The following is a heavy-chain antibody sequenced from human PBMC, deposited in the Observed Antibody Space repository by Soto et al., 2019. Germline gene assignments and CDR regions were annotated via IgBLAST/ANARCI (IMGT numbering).Heavy chain of an antibody. CDR2: IIPIFGTA. CDR3: ARDRNDFWSGYYRAYGMDV. D-gene: IGHD3-3*01. V-gene: IGHV1-69*13. Sequence: SVKVSCKASGGTFSSYAISWVRQAPGQGLEWMGGIIPIFGTANYAQKFQGGVTITADESTSTAYMELSSLRSEDTAVYYCARDRNDFWSGYYRAYGMDVWGQGTTVTVSS. CDR1: GGTFSSYA. J-gene: IGHJ6*02.